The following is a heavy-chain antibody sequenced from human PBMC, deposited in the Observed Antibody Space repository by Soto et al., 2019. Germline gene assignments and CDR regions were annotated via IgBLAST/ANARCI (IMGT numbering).Heavy chain of an antibody. D-gene: IGHD5-18*01. CDR1: GGSMSSGDHY. CDR2: IYYSGST. CDR3: ARGRYSYGLDY. Sequence: SETLSLTCTVSGGSMSSGDHYWSWIRQPPGKGPEWIGYIYYSGSTYYNPSLKSRVTISVDTSKNQFSLKLSYVTAAETAVYYCARGRYSYGLDYWGLGTLVNVSS. V-gene: IGHV4-30-4*01. J-gene: IGHJ4*02.